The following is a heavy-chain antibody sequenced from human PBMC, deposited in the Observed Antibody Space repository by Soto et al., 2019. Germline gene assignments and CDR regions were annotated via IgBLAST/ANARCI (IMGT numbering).Heavy chain of an antibody. CDR1: GYTFTSYY. Sequence: ASVKVSCKASGYTFTSYYMHWVRQAPGQGLEWMGIINPSGGSTSYAQKFQGRVTMTRDTSTSTVYMELSSLRSEDTAVYYCARDPGTYSYDSSGYCDYWGQGTLVTVSS. CDR2: INPSGGST. D-gene: IGHD3-22*01. V-gene: IGHV1-46*01. CDR3: ARDPGTYSYDSSGYCDY. J-gene: IGHJ4*02.